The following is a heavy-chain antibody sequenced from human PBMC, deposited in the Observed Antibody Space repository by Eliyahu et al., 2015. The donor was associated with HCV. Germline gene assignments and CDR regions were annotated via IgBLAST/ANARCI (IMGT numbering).Heavy chain of an antibody. V-gene: IGHV3-21*01. CDR2: INGWSWITYT. J-gene: IGHJ6*02. CDR1: GXPFKSYT. CDR3: ARSPDVFNYRGGMDI. D-gene: IGHD5-24*01. Sequence: EVQLVESGGGLVKPGESLRXSCAASGXPFKSYTXNWVRQAPGKGLEWLSSINGWSWITYTYYANSAKGRFTISRDNARNSVYLQMSSLRAEDTAIYYCARSPDVFNYRGGMDIWGQGTTVTVSS.